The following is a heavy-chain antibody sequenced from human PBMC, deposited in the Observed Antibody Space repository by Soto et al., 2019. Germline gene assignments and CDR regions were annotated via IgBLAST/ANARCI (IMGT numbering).Heavy chain of an antibody. CDR2: IYYSGST. V-gene: IGHV4-39*01. D-gene: IGHD2-2*01. Sequence: SETLSLTCTVSGGSISSSSYYWGWIRQPPGKGLEWIGSIYYSGSTYYNPSLKSRVTISVDTSKNQFSLKLSSVTAADTAVYYCARHGRCSSTSCYSGRYYYYGMDVWGQGTTVTVSS. CDR1: GGSISSSSYY. CDR3: ARHGRCSSTSCYSGRYYYYGMDV. J-gene: IGHJ6*02.